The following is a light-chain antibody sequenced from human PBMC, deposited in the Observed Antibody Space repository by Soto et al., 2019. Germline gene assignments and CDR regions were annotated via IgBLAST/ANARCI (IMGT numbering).Light chain of an antibody. Sequence: EIVLTQSPGILSLSPGARATLSCRASQTVAYTSLAWYQQRPGQAPRRLIYGTSTRATGTPDRFIGSGSGTAFNLTISRLEPEDFAVYYCQQYVTTPRTFGQGTKVE. J-gene: IGKJ1*01. CDR3: QQYVTTPRT. CDR1: QTVAYTS. CDR2: GTS. V-gene: IGKV3-20*01.